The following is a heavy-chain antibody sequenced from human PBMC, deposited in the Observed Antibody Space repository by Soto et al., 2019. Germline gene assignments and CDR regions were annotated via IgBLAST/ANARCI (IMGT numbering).Heavy chain of an antibody. CDR2: IIPIFGTA. Sequence: SVKVSCKASGAPFSSYAISWVRQAPGQGLGWMGGIIPIFGTANYAQKFQGRVTITADESTSTAYMELSSLRSEDTAVYYCARAVRYCSGGSCYQGTYYYGMDVWGQGTTVTVSS. V-gene: IGHV1-69*13. J-gene: IGHJ6*02. CDR1: GAPFSSYA. CDR3: ARAVRYCSGGSCYQGTYYYGMDV. D-gene: IGHD2-15*01.